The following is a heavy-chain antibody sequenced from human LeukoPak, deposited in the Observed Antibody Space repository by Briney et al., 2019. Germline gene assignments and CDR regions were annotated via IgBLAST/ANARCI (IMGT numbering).Heavy chain of an antibody. CDR1: GFTFSTYA. CDR3: ARLYSSGWYGY. Sequence: PGRSLRLSCVASGFTFSTYAMSWVRQAPGKGLEWVSVISGSGGSTYYADSVKGRFTISRENSKNTLYLQMNSLRAEDTAVYYCARLYSSGWYGYWGQGTLVTVSS. D-gene: IGHD6-19*01. J-gene: IGHJ4*02. V-gene: IGHV3-23*01. CDR2: ISGSGGST.